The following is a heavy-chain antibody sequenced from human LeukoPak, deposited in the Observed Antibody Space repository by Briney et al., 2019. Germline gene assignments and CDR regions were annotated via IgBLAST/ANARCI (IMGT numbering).Heavy chain of an antibody. D-gene: IGHD6-6*01. CDR2: INPNSGNA. V-gene: IGHV1-8*03. J-gene: IGHJ6*03. CDR3: ARGGRIAARRGWYYYYYMDV. Sequence: ASVKVSCKTSGYRFITYDINWVRQAPGQGLEWMGWINPNSGNAGSAQKFQGRVTITRNTSISTAYMELSSLRSEDTAVYYCARGGRIAARRGWYYYYYMDVWGKGTTVTVSS. CDR1: GYRFITYD.